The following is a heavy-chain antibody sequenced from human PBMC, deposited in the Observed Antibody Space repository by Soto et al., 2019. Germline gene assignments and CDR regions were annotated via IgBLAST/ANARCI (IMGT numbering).Heavy chain of an antibody. D-gene: IGHD3-22*01. CDR2: ISSDGHHQ. CDR3: SRGTYYPQSSGLHADY. J-gene: IGHJ4*02. Sequence: QVQLVESGGGEVQPGGSLGVSFATSGFSLNDYARYWVRQAPGQGLEGVAIISSDGHHQFYLDNLRGRFTVSRDNSKNTLYLQMNSLRPEDTAVYYCSRGTYYPQSSGLHADYWGPGTVVTVSS. CDR1: GFSLNDYA. V-gene: IGHV3-30*03.